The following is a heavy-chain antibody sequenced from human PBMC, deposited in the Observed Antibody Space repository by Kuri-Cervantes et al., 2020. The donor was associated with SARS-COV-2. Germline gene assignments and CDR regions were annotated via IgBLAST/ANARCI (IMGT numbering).Heavy chain of an antibody. D-gene: IGHD3-3*01. CDR1: GYTFTGYY. V-gene: IGHV1-2*02. Sequence: ASVKVSCKASGYTFTGYYMHWVRQAPGQGLEWMGWINPNSGGTNYAQKFQGRVTMTRDTSISTAYMELSRLRSDDTAVYYCARSRFLEWLFRDWYFDLWGRGTLVTVSS. J-gene: IGHJ2*01. CDR2: INPNSGGT. CDR3: ARSRFLEWLFRDWYFDL.